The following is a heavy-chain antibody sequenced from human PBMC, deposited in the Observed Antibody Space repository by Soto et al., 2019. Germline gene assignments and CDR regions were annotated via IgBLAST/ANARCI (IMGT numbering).Heavy chain of an antibody. D-gene: IGHD3-3*01. J-gene: IGHJ6*02. V-gene: IGHV2-26*01. Sequence: SGPTLVNPTETLTLTCTVSGFSLSNTRMGVSWIRQPPGKALEWLAHIFSNDERSYSTSLKSRLTISKDTSRSQVVLTMTNMDPVDAATYYCARIVSRALEWSDLTYDMHVSGQGTTVTVYS. CDR2: IFSNDER. CDR3: ARIVSRALEWSDLTYDMHV. CDR1: GFSLSNTRMG.